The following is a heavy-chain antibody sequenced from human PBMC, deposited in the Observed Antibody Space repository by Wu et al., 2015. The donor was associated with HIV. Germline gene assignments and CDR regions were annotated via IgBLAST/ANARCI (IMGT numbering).Heavy chain of an antibody. J-gene: IGHJ4*02. CDR1: GYTLTGYY. V-gene: IGHV1-2*02. D-gene: IGHD3-9*01. Sequence: QVQLVQSGAEVKKPGASVKVSCKASGYTLTGYYFHWMRQAPGQGLEWMGWINPNSGGTNYAQKFLGRGSTLTSDMSISTAYMELSSLRSDDTAVFYCATDTYNVLTTFSHYYFDHWGQGTVVTSPQ. CDR3: ATDTYNVLTTFSHYYFDH. CDR2: INPNSGGT.